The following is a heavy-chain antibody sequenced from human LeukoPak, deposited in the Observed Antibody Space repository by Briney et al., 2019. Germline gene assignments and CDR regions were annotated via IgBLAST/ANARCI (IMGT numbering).Heavy chain of an antibody. Sequence: GGSLRLSCAASGFTVSSNYMSWVRQAPGKGLEWVSVIYSGGSTYYADSVKGRFTISRDNSKNTLYLQMNSLRAEDTAVYYCARDLLSPVTLIDLNGIDFWGQGTLVTVSS. CDR3: ARDLLSPVTLIDLNGIDF. CDR2: IYSGGST. V-gene: IGHV3-53*01. J-gene: IGHJ4*02. CDR1: GFTVSSNY. D-gene: IGHD3-22*01.